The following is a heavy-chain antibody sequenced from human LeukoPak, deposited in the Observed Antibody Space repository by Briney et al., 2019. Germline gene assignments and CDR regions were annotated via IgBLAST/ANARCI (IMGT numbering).Heavy chain of an antibody. Sequence: QAGGSLRLSCAASGFTFSSYWMHWVRQAPGKGLVWVSRINSDGSSTGYADSVKGRFTISRDNAKNTLYLQMNSLRAEDTAVYYCARDPSFTPPVFDYWGQGTLVTVSS. CDR3: ARDPSFTPPVFDY. V-gene: IGHV3-74*01. CDR1: GFTFSSYW. D-gene: IGHD3-16*02. CDR2: INSDGSST. J-gene: IGHJ4*02.